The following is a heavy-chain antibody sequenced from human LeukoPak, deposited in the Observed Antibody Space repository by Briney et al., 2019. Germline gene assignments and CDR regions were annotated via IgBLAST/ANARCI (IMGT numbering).Heavy chain of an antibody. CDR1: GYTFTSYD. Sequence: ASVKVSCKASGYTFTSYDINWVRQATGQGLEWMGWMNPNSGNTGYAQKFQGRVTMTRNTSISTAYMELSSLRSEDTAVYYCAGGVAVAGTVFDIWGQGTMVTVSS. CDR3: AGGVAVAGTVFDI. V-gene: IGHV1-8*01. J-gene: IGHJ3*02. D-gene: IGHD6-19*01. CDR2: MNPNSGNT.